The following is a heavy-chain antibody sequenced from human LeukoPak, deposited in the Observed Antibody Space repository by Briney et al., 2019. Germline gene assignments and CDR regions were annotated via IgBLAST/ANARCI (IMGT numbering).Heavy chain of an antibody. CDR3: ASPGIAVAGTDDY. J-gene: IGHJ4*02. V-gene: IGHV4-34*01. D-gene: IGHD6-19*01. CDR2: INHSGST. Sequence: PSETLSLTCAVYGGSFSGYYWSWIRQPPGKGLEWIGEINHSGSTNYNPSLKSRVTISVDTSKNQFSLKLSSVTAADTAVYYCASPGIAVAGTDDYWGQGTLVTVSS. CDR1: GGSFSGYY.